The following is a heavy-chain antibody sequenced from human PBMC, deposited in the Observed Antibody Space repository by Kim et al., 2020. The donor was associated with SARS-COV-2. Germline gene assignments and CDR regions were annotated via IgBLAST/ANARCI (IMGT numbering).Heavy chain of an antibody. CDR3: ARTPFWGQRLVRVDY. CDR2: IFYSGST. J-gene: IGHJ4*02. CDR1: GGSVSSSSYY. Sequence: SETLSLTCTVSGGSVSSSSYYWGWIRQPPGKELEWIGSIFYSGSTNYNPSLKTRVTISLDTSKNQFSLKVKSVTAADTAVYYCARTPFWGQRLVRVDYWGRGTLLTVAS. D-gene: IGHD6-13*01. V-gene: IGHV4-39*07.